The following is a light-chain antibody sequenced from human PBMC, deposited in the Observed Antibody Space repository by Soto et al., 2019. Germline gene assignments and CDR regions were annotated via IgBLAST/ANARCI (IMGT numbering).Light chain of an antibody. CDR3: QQYATAPYT. V-gene: IGKV3-20*01. Sequence: ETVLTQSPGTLSLSPGEGATLSCRASQSVDSRYLAWYQQRPGQAPRLLISATSTRASGIPDRFSGSSSGTDFTLTISRLEPEDVAVSYCQQYATAPYTFGRGTTLEF. CDR2: ATS. CDR1: QSVDSRY. J-gene: IGKJ2*01.